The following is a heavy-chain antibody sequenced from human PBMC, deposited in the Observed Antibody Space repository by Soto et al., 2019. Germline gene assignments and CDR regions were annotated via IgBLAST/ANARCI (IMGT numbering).Heavy chain of an antibody. V-gene: IGHV3-74*01. D-gene: IGHD3-22*01. CDR2: IHSDGITT. CDR3: TLHKFDSSGYVSDY. J-gene: IGHJ4*02. CDR1: GITFSNYW. Sequence: LRLSCAASGITFSNYWMEWVRQAPGKGLVWVSRIHSDGITTYYGDSVKGRFTISRDNAKSTVYLQMNSLGAEDTATYHCTLHKFDSSGYVSDYWGQGTLVTVSS.